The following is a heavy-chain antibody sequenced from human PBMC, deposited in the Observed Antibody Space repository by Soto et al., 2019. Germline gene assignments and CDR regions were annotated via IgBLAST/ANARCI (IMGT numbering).Heavy chain of an antibody. CDR2: IYSGGST. CDR3: ARPYYGLGVYYYYMDV. Sequence: GGSLRLSCAASGFTVSSNYMSWVRQAPGKGLEWVSVIYSGGSTYYADSVKGRFTISRDNSKNTLYLQMNSLRAEDTAVYYCARPYYGLGVYYYYMDVWGKGTTVTVSS. D-gene: IGHD3-10*01. J-gene: IGHJ6*03. V-gene: IGHV3-66*01. CDR1: GFTVSSNY.